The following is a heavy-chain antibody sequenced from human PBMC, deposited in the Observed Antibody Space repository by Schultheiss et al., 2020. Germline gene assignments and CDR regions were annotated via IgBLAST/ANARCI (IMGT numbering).Heavy chain of an antibody. CDR2: ISWNSGSI. V-gene: IGHV3-9*01. CDR3: AKDYGDFDY. D-gene: IGHD3-10*01. CDR1: GFTFDDYA. Sequence: GGSLRLSCAASGFTFDDYAMHWVRQAPGKGLEWVSGISWNSGSIGYADSVKGRFTISRDNAKNSLYLQMNSLRAEDTALYYCAKDYGDFDYWGQGTLVTGSS. J-gene: IGHJ4*02.